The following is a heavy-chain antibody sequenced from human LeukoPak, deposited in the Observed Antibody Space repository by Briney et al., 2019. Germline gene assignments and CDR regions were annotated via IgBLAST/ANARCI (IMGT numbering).Heavy chain of an antibody. J-gene: IGHJ4*02. V-gene: IGHV3-23*01. CDR3: AKQAWWSGYFYFLPFDY. Sequence: GGSLRLSCAASDFTFSTYGMSWVRQAPGKGLEWVSGISYSGSSTYYAKSVKGRFTISRDNSKNTVYLQMNSLRAEDTAVYYCAKQAWWSGYFYFLPFDYWGQGTLVTVSS. CDR2: ISYSGSST. CDR1: DFTFSTYG. D-gene: IGHD3-3*01.